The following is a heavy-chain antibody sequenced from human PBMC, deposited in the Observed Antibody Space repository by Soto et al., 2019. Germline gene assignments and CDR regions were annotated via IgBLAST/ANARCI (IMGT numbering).Heavy chain of an antibody. CDR1: GYTFTSYG. J-gene: IGHJ6*02. V-gene: IGHV1-18*01. CDR3: ARMGDVPYYYYGMDV. Sequence: QVQLVQSGAEVKKPGASVKVSCKASGYTFTSYGITWVRQAPGQGLEWLGWINGYNGNTNYAQKLQGRVTMTTDTSTSTAYMELRSLRSDDTAVYYCARMGDVPYYYYGMDVWVQGTTVTVSS. CDR2: INGYNGNT. D-gene: IGHD3-16*01.